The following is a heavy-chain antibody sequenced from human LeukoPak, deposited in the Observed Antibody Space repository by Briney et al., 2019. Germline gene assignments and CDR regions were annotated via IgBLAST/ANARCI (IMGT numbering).Heavy chain of an antibody. CDR1: GFTVSTSY. V-gene: IGHV3-66*01. J-gene: IGHJ4*02. D-gene: IGHD3-10*01. CDR3: ARWARADGDY. CDR2: IYSGGST. Sequence: GGSLRLSCAASGFTVSTSYMSWVCQAPGKGLEWVSVIYSGGSTYYADSVKGRFTISRDNSKNTLYLQMNSLRAEDTAVYYCARWARADGDYWGQGTLVTVSS.